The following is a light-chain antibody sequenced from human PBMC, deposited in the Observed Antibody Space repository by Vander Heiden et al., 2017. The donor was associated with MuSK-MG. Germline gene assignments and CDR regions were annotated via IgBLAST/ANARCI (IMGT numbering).Light chain of an antibody. Sequence: EIVLTQSPVTLSLSPGERATLSCRASQNINNYLAWYQQKPVQAPRLLIFDASNRAKGIKARFSGPGSATDFILTISSREPEDFAVYFCQQRILGHPEEKFGQGTKVEIK. V-gene: IGKV3-11*01. CDR2: DAS. CDR3: QQRILGHPEEK. CDR1: QNINNY. J-gene: IGKJ1*01.